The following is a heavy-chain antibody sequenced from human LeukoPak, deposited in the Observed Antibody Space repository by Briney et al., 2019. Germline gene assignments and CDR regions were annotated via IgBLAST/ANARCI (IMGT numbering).Heavy chain of an antibody. CDR3: ARAYGSGRSSTYYYSGMDV. V-gene: IGHV4-59*01. D-gene: IGHD3-10*01. Sequence: SETLSLTCTVSGGSISSYYWSWIRQPPGKGLEWIGYIYYSGSTNYNPSLKSRVTISVDTSKNQFSLKLSSVTAADTAVYYCARAYGSGRSSTYYYSGMDVWGQGTTVTVSS. CDR1: GGSISSYY. CDR2: IYYSGST. J-gene: IGHJ6*02.